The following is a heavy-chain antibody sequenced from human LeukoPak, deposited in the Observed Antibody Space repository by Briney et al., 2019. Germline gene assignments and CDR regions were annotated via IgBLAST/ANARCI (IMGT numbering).Heavy chain of an antibody. V-gene: IGHV4-59*01. D-gene: IGHD2-8*01. Sequence: SETLSLTCTVSGGSINSYYWSWIRQPPGKGLEWIGYIYYSGSTNYNPSLKSLVTISRDTSKNQFSLTLKSVTAADTAVYYCTSGGMVSGDYWGHGTLVTVSS. J-gene: IGHJ4*01. CDR3: TSGGMVSGDY. CDR2: IYYSGST. CDR1: GGSINSYY.